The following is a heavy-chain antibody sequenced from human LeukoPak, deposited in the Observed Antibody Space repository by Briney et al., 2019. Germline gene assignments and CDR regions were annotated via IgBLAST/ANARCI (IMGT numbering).Heavy chain of an antibody. CDR2: IYYSGST. J-gene: IGHJ5*02. Sequence: SQTLSLTCTVSGGSISSGGYYWSWIRQHAGKGLEWIGYIYYSGSTYYNPSLKSRVTISVDTSKNQFSLKLSSVTAADTAVYYWATKPRGSDWFDPWGQGTLVTVSS. CDR3: ATKPRGSDWFDP. V-gene: IGHV4-31*03. CDR1: GGSISSGGYY. D-gene: IGHD1-14*01.